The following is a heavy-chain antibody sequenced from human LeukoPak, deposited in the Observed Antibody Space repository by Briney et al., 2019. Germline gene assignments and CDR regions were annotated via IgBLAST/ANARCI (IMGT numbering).Heavy chain of an antibody. CDR1: GGSISSGGYY. CDR2: IYHSGST. V-gene: IGHV4-30-2*01. CDR3: ARFDQLLAFDY. Sequence: SETLSLTCTVSGGSISSGGYYWSWIRQPPGKGLEWIGYIYHSGSTYYNPSLKSRVTISVDRSKNQFSLKLSSVTAADTAVYYCARFDQLLAFDYWGQGTLVTVSS. J-gene: IGHJ4*02. D-gene: IGHD2-2*01.